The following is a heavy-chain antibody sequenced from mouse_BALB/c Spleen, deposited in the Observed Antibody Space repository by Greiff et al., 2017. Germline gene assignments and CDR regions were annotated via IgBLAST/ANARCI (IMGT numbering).Heavy chain of an antibody. CDR3: ARDGNYEAWFAY. J-gene: IGHJ3*01. CDR1: GYSITSCYY. V-gene: IGHV3-6*02. D-gene: IGHD2-1*01. CDR2: LSYDGSN. Sequence: VQLKESGPGLVKPSPSLSLTCSVTGYSITSCYYWYWIRQFPGNILEWMGYLSYDGSNNYNPTLKNRISITRDTSKNQFFLKLNSVTTEDTATYYCARDGNYEAWFAYWGQGTLVTVSA.